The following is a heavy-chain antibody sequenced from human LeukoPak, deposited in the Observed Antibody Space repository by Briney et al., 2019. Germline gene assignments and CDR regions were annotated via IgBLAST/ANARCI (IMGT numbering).Heavy chain of an antibody. CDR2: ISSSSSYI. CDR1: GFTFSSYN. J-gene: IGHJ4*02. CDR3: ARDAVVVVAASGPGYYFDY. Sequence: GGSLRLSCAASGFTFSSYNMNWVRQAPGKGLEWVSSISSSSSYIYYADSVKGRFTISRDNAKNSLYLQMNSLRAEDTAVYYCARDAVVVVAASGPGYYFDYWGQGTLVTVSS. V-gene: IGHV3-21*01. D-gene: IGHD2-15*01.